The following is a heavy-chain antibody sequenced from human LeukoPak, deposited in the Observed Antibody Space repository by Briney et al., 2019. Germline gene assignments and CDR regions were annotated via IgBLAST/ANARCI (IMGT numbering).Heavy chain of an antibody. Sequence: PGGSLRLSCAASGFTFSNYGMHWVRQAPGKGLEWVAGITYDGMNKFYADSVQGRSTISRDNSKNTLYLQMNSLRVEDTAAYYCAKDAYSGYDYPNYWGQGTLVTVSS. D-gene: IGHD5-12*01. CDR1: GFTFSNYG. CDR2: ITYDGMNK. J-gene: IGHJ4*02. CDR3: AKDAYSGYDYPNY. V-gene: IGHV3-30*18.